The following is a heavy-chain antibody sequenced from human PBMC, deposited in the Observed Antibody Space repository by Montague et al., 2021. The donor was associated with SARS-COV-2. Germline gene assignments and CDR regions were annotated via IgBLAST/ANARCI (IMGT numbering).Heavy chain of an antibody. CDR1: GGSISSSSYH. CDR3: ARDLSSSGSGESGPFDP. J-gene: IGHJ5*02. CDR2: IYYSGST. Sequence: SETLSLTCTVSGGSISSSSYHWGWIRQPPGKGLEWIGSIYYSGSTYYNPSLKSRVTISVDTSKNQFSLKLSSVTAADTAVYYCARDLSSSGSGESGPFDPWGQGTLVTVSS. D-gene: IGHD3-10*01. V-gene: IGHV4-39*07.